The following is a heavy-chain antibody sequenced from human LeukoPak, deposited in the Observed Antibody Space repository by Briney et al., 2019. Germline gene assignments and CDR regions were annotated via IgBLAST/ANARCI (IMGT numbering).Heavy chain of an antibody. V-gene: IGHV4-38-2*02. CDR2: IYHSGST. D-gene: IGHD3-3*01. J-gene: IGHJ6*03. Sequence: SETLSLTCTVSGYSISIGYYWGWIRQPPGKGLQWIGSIYHSGSTYYNPSLKSRVTISLDTSRNQFSLKLSSVTVADTAVYYCARFGSYYYYYYMDVWGKGTTVTVSS. CDR3: ARFGSYYYYYYMDV. CDR1: GYSISIGYY.